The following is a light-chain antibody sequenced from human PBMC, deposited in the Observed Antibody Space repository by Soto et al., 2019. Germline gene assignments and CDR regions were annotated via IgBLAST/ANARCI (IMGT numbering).Light chain of an antibody. CDR2: GAS. Sequence: EMGLTQSPGTLSLSPGERATLSCRASQSVSSSYLAWYQQKPGQPPSLLIYGASTRATGSPDRFSGSGSVTDFTLTISRLEPEDFAVYYCQQYGSSRWTFGQGTNVEI. CDR3: QQYGSSRWT. V-gene: IGKV3-20*01. CDR1: QSVSSSY. J-gene: IGKJ1*01.